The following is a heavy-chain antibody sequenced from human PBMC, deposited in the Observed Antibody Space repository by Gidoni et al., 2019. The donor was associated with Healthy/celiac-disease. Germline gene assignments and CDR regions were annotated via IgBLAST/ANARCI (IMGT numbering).Heavy chain of an antibody. CDR2: IYSGCST. Sequence: EVQLVESGGGLIQPGGSLRLSCAASGFTVSSNYMSWVRQDPGKGLEWFSVIYSGCSTYYADSVKGRFTISRDNSKNTRSLQMNSLRAEDTAVYYCARLTGYSSGWPYYFDYWGQGTLVTVSS. D-gene: IGHD6-19*01. CDR1: GFTVSSNY. CDR3: ARLTGYSSGWPYYFDY. J-gene: IGHJ4*02. V-gene: IGHV3-53*01.